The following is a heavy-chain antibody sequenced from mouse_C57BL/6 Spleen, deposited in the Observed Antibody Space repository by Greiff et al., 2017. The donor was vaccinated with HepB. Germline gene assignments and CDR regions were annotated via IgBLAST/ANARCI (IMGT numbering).Heavy chain of an antibody. CDR2: INPNNGGT. CDR1: GYTFTDYY. V-gene: IGHV1-26*01. CDR3: AREGLTGSDY. D-gene: IGHD4-1*01. Sequence: VQLQQSGPELVKPGASVKISCKASGYTFTDYYMNWVKQSHGKSLEWIGDINPNNGGTSYNQKFKGKATLTVDKSSSTAYMELRSLTSEDSAVYYCAREGLTGSDYWGQGTTLTVSS. J-gene: IGHJ2*01.